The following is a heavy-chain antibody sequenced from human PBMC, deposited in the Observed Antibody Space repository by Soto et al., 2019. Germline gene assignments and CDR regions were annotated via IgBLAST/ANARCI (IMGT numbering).Heavy chain of an antibody. D-gene: IGHD2-8*01. CDR3: ARGGGGIVRMLYAKQGNWFDP. Sequence: ASVKVSCKASGYAFTSYGINWVRQAPGQGLEWMGWMNPNSGNTGYAQKFQGRVTMTTNTSISTAYMELSSLRSEDTAVYYCARGGGGIVRMLYAKQGNWFDPWGQGTLVTVAS. CDR1: GYAFTSYG. J-gene: IGHJ5*02. CDR2: MNPNSGNT. V-gene: IGHV1-8*01.